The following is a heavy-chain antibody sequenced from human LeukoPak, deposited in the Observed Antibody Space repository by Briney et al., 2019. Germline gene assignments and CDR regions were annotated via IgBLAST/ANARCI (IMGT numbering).Heavy chain of an antibody. J-gene: IGHJ4*02. D-gene: IGHD2-15*01. Sequence: SGSTLVKPTQTLTLTCTFSGFSLTTYGVGVGWIRQPPGKALEGLALIYWADEKRYRPSLRTRLTITKDTSKSQVVLTLTNMDPVDTAAYYCAHLNFYNDGGYSRAFDYWGQGTLVTVSS. CDR1: GFSLTTYGVG. CDR3: AHLNFYNDGGYSRAFDY. V-gene: IGHV2-5*02. CDR2: IYWADEK.